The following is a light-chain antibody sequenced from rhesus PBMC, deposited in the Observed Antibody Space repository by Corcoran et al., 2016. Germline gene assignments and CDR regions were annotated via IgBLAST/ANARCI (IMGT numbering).Light chain of an antibody. CDR2: YAS. CDR1: QGINLY. J-gene: IGKJ2*01. Sequence: DIQMTQSPSSLSVSVGYTVTITCRASQGINLYFSWYQQKPGKAPKALLYYASDLEAGVPSRFSGRGSGTEYTLTIRSLQPEDVATYYGQQYDISPYSFGQGTKLEIK. V-gene: IGKV1-66*01. CDR3: QQYDISPYS.